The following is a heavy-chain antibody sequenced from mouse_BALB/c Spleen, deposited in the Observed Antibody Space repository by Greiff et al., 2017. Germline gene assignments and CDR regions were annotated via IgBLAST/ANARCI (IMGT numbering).Heavy chain of an antibody. CDR3: TRGYRYDYAMDY. J-gene: IGHJ4*01. CDR1: GYTFTSYW. V-gene: IGHV1S22*01. Sequence: LQQPGSELVRPGASVKLSCKASGYTFTSYWMHWVKQRPGQGLEWIGNIYPGSGSTNYDEKFKSKATLTVDTSSSTDYMQLSSLTSEDSAVYYCTRGYRYDYAMDYWGQGTSVTVSS. D-gene: IGHD2-14*01. CDR2: IYPGSGST.